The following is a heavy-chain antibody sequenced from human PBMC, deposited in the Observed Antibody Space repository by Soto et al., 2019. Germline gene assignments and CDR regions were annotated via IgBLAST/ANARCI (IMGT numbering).Heavy chain of an antibody. D-gene: IGHD6-6*01. J-gene: IGHJ4*02. V-gene: IGHV3-48*03. CDR3: ARRNPRIAARPFDY. CDR1: GFTFSSYE. CDR2: ISSSGSTI. Sequence: GGSLRLSCAASGFTFSSYEMNWVCQAPGKGLEWVSYISSSGSTIYYEDSVKGRFTISRDNAKNSLYLQMNSLRAEDTAVYYCARRNPRIAARPFDYWGQGTLVTVSS.